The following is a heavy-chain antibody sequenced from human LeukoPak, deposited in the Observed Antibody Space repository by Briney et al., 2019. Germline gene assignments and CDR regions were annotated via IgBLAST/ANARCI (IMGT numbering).Heavy chain of an antibody. CDR1: GVSISSSNSY. V-gene: IGHV4-39*01. CDR3: ARQTGSGLFILP. J-gene: IGHJ4*02. D-gene: IGHD3/OR15-3a*01. Sequence: SETLSLTCTVSGVSISSSNSYWGWIRQPPGKGLEWIGSVYYSGNTYYNASLKSQVSISIDTSNNHFSLRLTSVTAADTAVYYCARQTGSGLFILPGGQGTLVTVSS. CDR2: VYYSGNT.